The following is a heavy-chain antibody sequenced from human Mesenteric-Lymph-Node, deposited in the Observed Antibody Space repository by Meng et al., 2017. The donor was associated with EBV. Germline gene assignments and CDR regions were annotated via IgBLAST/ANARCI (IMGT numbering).Heavy chain of an antibody. CDR1: GGSISSSSYY. D-gene: IGHD6-19*01. Sequence: QLQLQEAGPGLVKPSETLFLTCTVSGGSISSSSYYWGWIRQPPGKGLEWIGSIYYSGSTYYNPSLKSRVTISVDTSKNQFSLKLSSVTAADTAVYYCARTPGPVAVPFDYWGQGTLVTVSS. J-gene: IGHJ4*02. CDR3: ARTPGPVAVPFDY. V-gene: IGHV4-39*01. CDR2: IYYSGST.